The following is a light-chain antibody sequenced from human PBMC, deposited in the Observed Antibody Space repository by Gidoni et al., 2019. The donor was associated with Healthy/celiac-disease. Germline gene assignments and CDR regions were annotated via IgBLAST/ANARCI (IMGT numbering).Light chain of an antibody. V-gene: IGLV1-40*01. Sequence: QAVLTQAPSVSGAPGQRVTISCPGSRSNIGAGDDVPWYQLLPGTAPKLLIDGNRNRPSGVPDRFSGSKSANSASLAITGLQAEDEADYYCQSYDSSLSGSVFGGGTKLTVL. CDR1: RSNIGAGDD. CDR3: QSYDSSLSGSV. CDR2: GNR. J-gene: IGLJ3*02.